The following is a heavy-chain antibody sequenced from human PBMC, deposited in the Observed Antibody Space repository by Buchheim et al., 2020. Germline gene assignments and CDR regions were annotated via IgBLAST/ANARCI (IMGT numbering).Heavy chain of an antibody. CDR3: ARGGWTNGYS. Sequence: QLHLQESGSGLVKPSQTLSLTCTVSGDSISRDQYSWGWIRQPPGKGLEWIGYIYHSGNTYYNSSLRSRVAISVDSSRNPFSLNRTSVTAADTAVYYCARGGWTNGYSWGQGIL. J-gene: IGHJ4*02. CDR1: GDSISRDQYS. D-gene: IGHD5-24*01. V-gene: IGHV4-30-2*01. CDR2: IYHSGNT.